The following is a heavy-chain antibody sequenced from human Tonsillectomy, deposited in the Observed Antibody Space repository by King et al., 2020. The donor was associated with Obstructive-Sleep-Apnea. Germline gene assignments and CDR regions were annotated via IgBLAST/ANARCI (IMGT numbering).Heavy chain of an antibody. J-gene: IGHJ6*02. V-gene: IGHV1-69*01. D-gene: IGHD3-10*01. CDR1: GGTFSSYA. CDR3: ARAPSPFRGVDYYYYGMDV. Sequence: VQLVESGAEVKKPGSSVKVSCKASGGTFSSYAISWVRQAPGQGLEWMGGIIPIFGTANYAQKFQGRVTITADESTSTAYMELSSLRSEDTAVYYCARAPSPFRGVDYYYYGMDVWGQGTTVTVSS. CDR2: IIPIFGTA.